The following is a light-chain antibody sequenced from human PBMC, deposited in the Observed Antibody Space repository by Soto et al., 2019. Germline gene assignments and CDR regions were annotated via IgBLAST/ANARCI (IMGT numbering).Light chain of an antibody. CDR2: KAS. CDR3: QHYNSDSEA. Sequence: DIQMTQSPSTLSGSVGDRVTITCRASQTISSWLAWYQQKPGKAPKLLIYKASTLKSGVPSRISGSGSGTEFTLTISSLQPYDFATYYFQHYNSDSEAFGQGTKVELK. J-gene: IGKJ1*01. V-gene: IGKV1-5*03. CDR1: QTISSW.